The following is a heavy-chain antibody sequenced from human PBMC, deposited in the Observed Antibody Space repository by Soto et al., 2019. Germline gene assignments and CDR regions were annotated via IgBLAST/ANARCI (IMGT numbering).Heavy chain of an antibody. J-gene: IGHJ6*03. CDR1: GFSFSSFA. CDR2: ISGSADST. V-gene: IGHV3-23*01. Sequence: GGSLRLSCAASGFSFSSFAMNWVRQAPGKGLEWVSIISGSADSTFYADSVKGRFTISRDNSKSTLYLQMNSLRAEDTAVYYCAKGPDIVVVPAAPSGYYMDVWGKGTTVTVSS. D-gene: IGHD2-2*01. CDR3: AKGPDIVVVPAAPSGYYMDV.